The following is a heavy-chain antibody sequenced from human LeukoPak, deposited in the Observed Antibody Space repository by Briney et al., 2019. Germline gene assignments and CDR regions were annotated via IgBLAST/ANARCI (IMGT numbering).Heavy chain of an antibody. J-gene: IGHJ4*02. CDR1: GFTFSNAW. CDR3: ASGGLVSRYLDH. CDR2: VFYSGST. V-gene: IGHV4-4*02. D-gene: IGHD3-9*01. Sequence: GSLRLSCAASGFTFSNAWMTWVRQPPGKGLEWIGEVFYSGSTNSNPSLKSRLTMSVDESKHEFSLKLTSVTAADTAVYYCASGGLVSRYLDHWGQGTLVTVSP.